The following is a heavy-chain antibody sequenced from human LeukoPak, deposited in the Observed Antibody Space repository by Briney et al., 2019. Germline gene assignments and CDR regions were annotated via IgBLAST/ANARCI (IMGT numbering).Heavy chain of an antibody. CDR1: GFTFSSYA. Sequence: GGSLRLSCAASGFTFSSYAMSWVRQAPGKGLEWVSAISGSGGSTYYADSVKGRFTISRDNSKNTLYLQMNSLRAEDTAVYYCARDRSGGYYSDYYGMDVWGQGTTVTVSS. CDR3: ARDRSGGYYSDYYGMDV. V-gene: IGHV3-23*01. J-gene: IGHJ6*02. D-gene: IGHD1-26*01. CDR2: ISGSGGST.